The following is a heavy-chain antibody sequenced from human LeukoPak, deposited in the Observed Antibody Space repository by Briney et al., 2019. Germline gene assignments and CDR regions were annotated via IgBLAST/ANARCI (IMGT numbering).Heavy chain of an antibody. CDR1: GGSISSYY. D-gene: IGHD3-3*01. J-gene: IGHJ5*02. Sequence: SETLSLTCTVSGGSISSYYWSWIRQPPGKGLEWIGYIYYSGSTYYNPSLKSRVTISVDTSKNQFSLKLSSVTAADTAVYYCARASPYYDFWSGYYGWFDPWGQGTLVTVSS. V-gene: IGHV4-59*08. CDR3: ARASPYYDFWSGYYGWFDP. CDR2: IYYSGST.